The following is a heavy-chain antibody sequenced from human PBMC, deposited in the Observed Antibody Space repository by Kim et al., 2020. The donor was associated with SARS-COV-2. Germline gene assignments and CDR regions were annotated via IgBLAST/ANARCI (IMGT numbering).Heavy chain of an antibody. CDR3: ARSGHGYKAFGI. CDR1: GLSFSDSY. V-gene: IGHV3-11*01. CDR2: ISTRGESI. D-gene: IGHD5-12*01. J-gene: IGHJ4*02. Sequence: GGSLRLSCAASGLSFSDSYMNWVRQAPGKGLEWLSFISTRGESIFYADSVEGRFTISRDNAKNSLYLQMNYLRDEDKAVYYCARSGHGYKAFGIWVQGA.